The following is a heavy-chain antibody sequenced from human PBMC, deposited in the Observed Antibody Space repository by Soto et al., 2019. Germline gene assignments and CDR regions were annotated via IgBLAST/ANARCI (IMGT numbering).Heavy chain of an antibody. J-gene: IGHJ6*02. CDR2: IDPSDSYT. CDR1: GYSFTSYW. CDR3: ARTSPYYYDSSGYAGSYGMDV. V-gene: IGHV5-10-1*01. Sequence: GESLKISCKGSGYSFTSYWISWVRQMPGKGLEWMGRIDPSDSYTNYSPSFQGHVTISADKSISTAYLQWSSLKASDTAMYYCARTSPYYYDSSGYAGSYGMDVWGQGTTVTVSS. D-gene: IGHD3-22*01.